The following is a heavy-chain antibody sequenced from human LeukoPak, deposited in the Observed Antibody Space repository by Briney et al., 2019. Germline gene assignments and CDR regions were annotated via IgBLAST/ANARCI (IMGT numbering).Heavy chain of an antibody. V-gene: IGHV4-34*01. CDR2: INHSGST. CDR1: GGSFSGYY. J-gene: IGHJ4*02. Sequence: SETLSLTCAVYGGSFSGYYWSWIRQPPGKGLEWIGEINHSGSTNYNPSLKSRVTISVDTSKNQFSLTLSSVTAADTAVYFCARGRYSFGYWGQGTLVTVSS. CDR3: ARGRYSFGY. D-gene: IGHD5-18*01.